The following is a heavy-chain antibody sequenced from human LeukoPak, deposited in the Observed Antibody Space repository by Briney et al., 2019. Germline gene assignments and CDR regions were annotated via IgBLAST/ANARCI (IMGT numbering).Heavy chain of an antibody. V-gene: IGHV1-8*03. D-gene: IGHD6-19*01. CDR3: ARGRKQWLVQMNWVLLPYYFDY. J-gene: IGHJ4*02. CDR1: GYTFTGYY. Sequence: RASVKVSCKASGYTFTGYYMHWVRQAPGQGLEWMGWINPNSGNTGYAQKFQGRVTITRNTSISTAYMELSSLRSEDTAVYYCARGRKQWLVQMNWVLLPYYFDYWGQGTLVTASS. CDR2: INPNSGNT.